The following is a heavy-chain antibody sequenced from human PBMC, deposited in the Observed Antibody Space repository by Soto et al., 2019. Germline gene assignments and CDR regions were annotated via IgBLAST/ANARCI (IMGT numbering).Heavy chain of an antibody. Sequence: GGSLRLSCATSGFTFSSYAMSWVRQAPGKGLEWVSAISGSGGSTYYADSVKGRFTISRDNSKNTLYLQMNSLRAEDTAVYYSAKVVTYYDFWSGYYFFDYWGQGTLVTVSS. V-gene: IGHV3-23*01. CDR2: ISGSGGST. CDR1: GFTFSSYA. D-gene: IGHD3-3*01. CDR3: AKVVTYYDFWSGYYFFDY. J-gene: IGHJ4*02.